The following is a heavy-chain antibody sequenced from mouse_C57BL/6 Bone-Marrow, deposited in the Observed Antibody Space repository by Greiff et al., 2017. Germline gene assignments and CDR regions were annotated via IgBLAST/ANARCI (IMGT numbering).Heavy chain of an antibody. D-gene: IGHD1-1*01. J-gene: IGHJ1*03. V-gene: IGHV1-36*01. Sequence: VQLQQSGPVLVKPGPSVKISCKASGLTFTDYYMHWVKRSQGRSLEWIGLVYPYKGGTSSNQKFKGKATLTVDTSSSTAYMELKSLSSEDSAGYYCARGGYYGSSFYWYFDVWGTGTTVTVSS. CDR3: ARGGYYGSSFYWYFDV. CDR1: GLTFTDYY. CDR2: VYPYKGGT.